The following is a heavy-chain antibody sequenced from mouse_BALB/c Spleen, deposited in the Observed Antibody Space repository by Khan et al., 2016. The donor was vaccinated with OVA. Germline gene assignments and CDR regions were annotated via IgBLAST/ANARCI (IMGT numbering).Heavy chain of an antibody. CDR2: INPYNDGT. Sequence: IQLVQSGPELVKPGASVKMSCKASGYTFTSYVMHWVKQKPGQGLEWIGYINPYNDGTKYNEKFKGKATLTSDKSSSTAYMELTSLTSEDSAVYYCARSGSQLGPWVAYWGQGTLVTVSA. V-gene: IGHV1S136*01. CDR3: ARSGSQLGPWVAY. J-gene: IGHJ3*01. D-gene: IGHD4-1*02. CDR1: GYTFTSYV.